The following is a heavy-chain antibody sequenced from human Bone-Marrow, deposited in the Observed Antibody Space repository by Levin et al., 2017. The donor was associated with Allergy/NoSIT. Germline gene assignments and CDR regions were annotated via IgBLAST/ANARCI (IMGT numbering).Heavy chain of an antibody. CDR3: ARIRPRLVPDY. J-gene: IGHJ4*02. D-gene: IGHD2-8*02. Sequence: GSLRLSCAVYGGSFSGFSYSWIRQPPGKGLEWIGEISHGGIAKYNPSLNSRVAMSIDTSKNQFSLKLTSVTAADTAVYFCARIRPRLVPDYWGQGTLVTVSS. CDR2: ISHGGIA. V-gene: IGHV4-34*01. CDR1: GGSFSGFS.